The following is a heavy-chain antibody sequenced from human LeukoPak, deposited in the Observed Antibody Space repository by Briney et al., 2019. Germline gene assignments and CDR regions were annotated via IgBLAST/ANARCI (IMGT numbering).Heavy chain of an antibody. D-gene: IGHD2-2*01. CDR1: GGAFSNYF. CDR2: INDSGST. Sequence: PSETLSLTCAVSGGAFSNYFWTWIRQPPGKGLEWIAEINDSGSTNSNSSLRSRVAISLDTSKNQFSLRLTSVTAADTAVYYCARGQYCSTTTCYSARRYFDFWGQGTLVTDSS. J-gene: IGHJ4*02. V-gene: IGHV4-34*01. CDR3: ARGQYCSTTTCYSARRYFDF.